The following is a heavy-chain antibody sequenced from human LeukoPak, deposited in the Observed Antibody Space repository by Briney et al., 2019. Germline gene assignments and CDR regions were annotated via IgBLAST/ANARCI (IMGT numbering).Heavy chain of an antibody. CDR2: ISSSGSTI. Sequence: GGSLRLSCAASAFIFSSYGMNWVRQAPGKGMEWVSYISSSGSTIYYADSVKGRFTISRDNAKNSLYLQMNSLRAEDTAVYYCARGGDYPFDYWGQGTLVTVSS. CDR1: AFIFSSYG. V-gene: IGHV3-48*03. J-gene: IGHJ4*02. D-gene: IGHD4-17*01. CDR3: ARGGDYPFDY.